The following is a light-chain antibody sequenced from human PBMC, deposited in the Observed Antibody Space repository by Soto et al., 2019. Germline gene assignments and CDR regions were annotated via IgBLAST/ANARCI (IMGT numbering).Light chain of an antibody. CDR2: GAS. CDR1: QSVSSN. Sequence: EIVMTQSPATLSVSPGERATLSCRASQSVSSNLAWYQQKPGQAPRLLIYGASTRATGIPARFSGSGSGTEFTLTISSLQSEGFAVYSWQQYNNWFSTVGGGTKVEIK. V-gene: IGKV3-15*01. J-gene: IGKJ4*01. CDR3: QQYNNWFST.